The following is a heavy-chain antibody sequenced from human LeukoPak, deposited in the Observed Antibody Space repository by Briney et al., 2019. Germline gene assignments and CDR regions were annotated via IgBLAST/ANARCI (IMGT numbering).Heavy chain of an antibody. Sequence: SVKVSCKASGGTFSSYAISWVRQAPGQGLEWMGGIIPIFGTANYAQKFQGRVTITADESTSTAYMELSSLRSEDTAVYYCARIMLSWREFDCWGQGTLVTVSS. V-gene: IGHV1-69*13. J-gene: IGHJ4*02. D-gene: IGHD1-26*01. CDR1: GGTFSSYA. CDR2: IIPIFGTA. CDR3: ARIMLSWREFDC.